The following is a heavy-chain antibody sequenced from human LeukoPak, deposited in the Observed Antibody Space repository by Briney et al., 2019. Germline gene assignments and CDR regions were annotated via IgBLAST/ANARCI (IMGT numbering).Heavy chain of an antibody. CDR3: AIDYYYYGMDV. Sequence: GGSRKSSLKGSGYRFTSYWIGWGRPRPGKGVGWMGIIYPGDSDTRYSPSFQGQVTISADKSISTAYLQWSSLKASDTAMYYCAIDYYYYGMDVWGQGTTVTVSS. CDR1: GYRFTSYW. V-gene: IGHV5-51*01. J-gene: IGHJ6*02. CDR2: IYPGDSDT.